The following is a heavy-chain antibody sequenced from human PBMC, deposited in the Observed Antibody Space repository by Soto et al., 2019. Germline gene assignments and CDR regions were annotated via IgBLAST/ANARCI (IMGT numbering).Heavy chain of an antibody. CDR1: GYTFTSYY. V-gene: IGHV1-46*01. J-gene: IGHJ4*02. D-gene: IGHD6-13*01. Sequence: VSVKVSCKASGYTFTSYYMHWVRQAPGQGLEWMGIINPSGGSTSYAQKFQGRVTMTRDTSTSTVYMELSRLRSEDTAVYYCVLDWAIGFIAATGTGWGQGTLSTGSS. CDR3: VLDWAIGFIAATGTG. CDR2: INPSGGST.